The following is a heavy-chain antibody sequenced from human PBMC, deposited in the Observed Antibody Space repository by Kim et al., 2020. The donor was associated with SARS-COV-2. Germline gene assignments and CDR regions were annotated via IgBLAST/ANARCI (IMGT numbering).Heavy chain of an antibody. V-gene: IGHV3-30*18. J-gene: IGHJ6*02. D-gene: IGHD3-10*01. CDR2: ISYDGSNK. Sequence: GGSLRLSCAASGFTFSSYGMHWVRQAPGKGLEWVAAISYDGSNKYYADSVKGRFTISRDNSKNTLYLQMNSLRAEDTAVYYCAKDLPYGSGRYYILSAYGMDVWGQGTTVTVSS. CDR3: AKDLPYGSGRYYILSAYGMDV. CDR1: GFTFSSYG.